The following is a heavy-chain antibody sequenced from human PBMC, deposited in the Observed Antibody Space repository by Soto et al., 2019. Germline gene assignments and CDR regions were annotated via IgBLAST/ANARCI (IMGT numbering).Heavy chain of an antibody. CDR2: ISAYNGNT. D-gene: IGHD6-13*01. J-gene: IGHJ5*02. CDR1: GYTFTSYG. Sequence: GASVKVSCKASGYTFTSYGISWVRQAPGQGLEWMGWISAYNGNTNYAQKLQGRVTMTTDTYTSTAYMELRSLRSDDTAVYYCSRSSAAAANWIYPCAQRTPVTVSA. CDR3: SRSSAAAANWIYP. V-gene: IGHV1-18*01.